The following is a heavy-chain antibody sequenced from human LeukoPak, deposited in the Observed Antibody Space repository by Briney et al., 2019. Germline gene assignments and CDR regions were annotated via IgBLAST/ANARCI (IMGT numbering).Heavy chain of an antibody. Sequence: GGSLRLSCVASGFTFSSYGMHWVRQAPGKGLEWVAFIRYDGSNKYYADSVKGRFTISRDNSKNTLYLQMNSLRAEDTAVYYCAKDLWGLIVVVPAASYYFDYWGQGTLVTVSS. CDR3: AKDLWGLIVVVPAASYYFDY. CDR2: IRYDGSNK. J-gene: IGHJ4*02. D-gene: IGHD2-2*01. CDR1: GFTFSSYG. V-gene: IGHV3-30*02.